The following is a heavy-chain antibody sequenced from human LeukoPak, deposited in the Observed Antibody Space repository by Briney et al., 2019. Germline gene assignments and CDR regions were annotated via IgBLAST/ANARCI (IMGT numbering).Heavy chain of an antibody. CDR3: AREGGQLVGGAFDI. CDR1: GFTFGTYS. D-gene: IGHD6-6*01. V-gene: IGHV3-21*01. J-gene: IGHJ3*02. Sequence: PGGSLRLSCAASGFTFGTYSMNWVRQAPGKGLEWVSSVSSSSTYIYYADSVKGRFTISRDNAKNSLYLQMNSLRAEDSAVYYCAREGGQLVGGAFDIWGQGTMVTVSS. CDR2: VSSSSTYI.